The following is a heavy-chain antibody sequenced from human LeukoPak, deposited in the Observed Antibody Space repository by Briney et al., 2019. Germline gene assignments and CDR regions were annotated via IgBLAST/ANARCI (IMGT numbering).Heavy chain of an antibody. D-gene: IGHD3-9*01. CDR1: GYTFTGYY. CDR2: INPNSGGT. Sequence: ASVKVSCKASGYTFTGYYMHWVRQAPGQGLEWMGRINPNSGGTNYAQKFQGRVAMTRDTSINTAYMELSRLRSDDTAVYYCAGEWYDILTGYLPFGYWGQGTLVTVS. CDR3: AGEWYDILTGYLPFGY. J-gene: IGHJ4*02. V-gene: IGHV1-2*06.